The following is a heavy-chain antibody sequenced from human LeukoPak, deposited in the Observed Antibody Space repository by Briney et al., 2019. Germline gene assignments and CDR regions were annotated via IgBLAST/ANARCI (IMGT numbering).Heavy chain of an antibody. CDR2: INHSGST. CDR3: ARFLYCSSTSCYGGFDP. Sequence: SETLSLTCAVYGGSFSGYYWSWIRQPPGKGLEWIGEINHSGSTNYSPSLKSRVTISVDTSKNQFSLKLSSVTAADTAVYYCARFLYCSSTSCYGGFDPWGQGTLVTVSS. J-gene: IGHJ5*02. CDR1: GGSFSGYY. V-gene: IGHV4-34*01. D-gene: IGHD2-2*01.